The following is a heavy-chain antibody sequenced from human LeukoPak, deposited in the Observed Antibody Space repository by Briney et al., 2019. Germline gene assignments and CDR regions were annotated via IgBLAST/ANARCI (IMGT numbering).Heavy chain of an antibody. V-gene: IGHV4-39*01. CDR2: IYYSGTT. J-gene: IGHJ4*02. CDR1: GVSISSTTLC. D-gene: IGHD3-9*01. Sequence: SETLSLTCTVPGVSISSTTLCWGWVRQSPGKGLEWIATIYYSGTTYYNPSLKSRVTISVDTSKNQFSLKLTSVTAADTAIYYCAGAPAGGSDWLSPFDYWGQGTLVTVSS. CDR3: AGAPAGGSDWLSPFDY.